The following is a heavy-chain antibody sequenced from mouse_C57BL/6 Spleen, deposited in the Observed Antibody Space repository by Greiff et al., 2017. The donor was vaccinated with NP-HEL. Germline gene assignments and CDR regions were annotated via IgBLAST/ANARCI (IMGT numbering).Heavy chain of an antibody. CDR2: IYPGDGDT. Sequence: QVQLQQSGAELVKPGASVKISCKASGYAFSSYWMNWVKQRPGKGLEWIGQIYPGDGDTNYNGKFKGKATLTADKSSSTAYMQLSSLTSEDSAVYFCARCMVTTAEAMDYWGQGTSVTVSS. CDR1: GYAFSSYW. J-gene: IGHJ4*01. V-gene: IGHV1-80*01. D-gene: IGHD2-2*01. CDR3: ARCMVTTAEAMDY.